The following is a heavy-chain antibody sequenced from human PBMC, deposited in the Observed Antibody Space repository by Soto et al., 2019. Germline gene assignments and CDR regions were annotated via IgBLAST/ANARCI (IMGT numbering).Heavy chain of an antibody. CDR1: GFTFSSYG. J-gene: IGHJ4*02. CDR3: AREPYVSSWPNFDY. CDR2: IWHDGSDK. D-gene: IGHD6-13*01. Sequence: QVQLVESGGGVVQPGRSLRLSCAASGFTFSSYGMHWVRQAPGKGLAWVAVIWHDGSDKYYADSVKGRFTISRDNSKNTLFLQMNSLRVEDTAVYYCAREPYVSSWPNFDYWGQGTLVTVSS. V-gene: IGHV3-33*01.